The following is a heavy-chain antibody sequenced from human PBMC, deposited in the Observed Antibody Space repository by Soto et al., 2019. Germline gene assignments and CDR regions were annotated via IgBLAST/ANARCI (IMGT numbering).Heavy chain of an antibody. CDR1: GFTFSSYS. D-gene: IGHD6-13*01. V-gene: IGHV3-48*02. J-gene: IGHJ4*02. Sequence: EVHLVESGGGLVKPGGSLSLPCAASGFTFSSYSLNWVRQAPGKGLEWVSYITSSGTTVYYADSVRGRFTISRDNAKNSLYLQMNSLRDDDTAVYYCARGSSNWAYYFDFWGQGTLVTVSS. CDR2: ITSSGTTV. CDR3: ARGSSNWAYYFDF.